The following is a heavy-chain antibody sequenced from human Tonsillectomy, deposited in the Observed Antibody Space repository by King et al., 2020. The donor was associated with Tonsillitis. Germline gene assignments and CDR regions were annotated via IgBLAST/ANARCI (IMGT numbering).Heavy chain of an antibody. CDR3: AKGYFGYEN. CDR1: GFTFNNYA. CDR2: ITISGGIT. J-gene: IGHJ4*02. V-gene: IGHV3-23*04. D-gene: IGHD5-12*01. Sequence: VQLVESGGGLVQPGGSLRLSCAASGFTFNNYAMTWVRQAPGKGLEWVSTITISGGITYYSDSVKGRFTISRDNSRDTLFLLLTSLRAEDTALYYCAKGYFGYENWGQGTLVTVSS.